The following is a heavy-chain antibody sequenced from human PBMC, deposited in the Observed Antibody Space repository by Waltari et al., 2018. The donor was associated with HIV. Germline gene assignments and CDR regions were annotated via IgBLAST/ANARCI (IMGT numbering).Heavy chain of an antibody. V-gene: IGHV1-46*03. CDR2: INPSGGST. D-gene: IGHD4-17*01. Sequence: QVQLVQSGAEVKKPGASVKVSCKASGYPFTRYYIHWVRQAPGQGLEWMGFINPSGGSTTYAQKFQGRVTMTTDTSTSTVYMDLSSLRSEDTAVYYCARGRDGDYDSWGQGTLVTVSS. CDR1: GYPFTRYY. CDR3: ARGRDGDYDS. J-gene: IGHJ5*01.